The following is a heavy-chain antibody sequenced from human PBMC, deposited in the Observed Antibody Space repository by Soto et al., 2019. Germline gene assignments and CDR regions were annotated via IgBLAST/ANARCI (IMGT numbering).Heavy chain of an antibody. CDR1: GGTFRTYT. Sequence: QVQLVQSGAEVKRPGSSVKVSCQTSGGTFRTYTINWVRHAPGQGLEGMGRSIPILEVANYAQKFQGRVTITADKSTSTAHMEFRRLISEDTAVYYCAMSIQEDIGVAGPQDIWFDPWCQGTLVTVSS. D-gene: IGHD6-19*01. CDR2: SIPILEVA. CDR3: AMSIQEDIGVAGPQDIWFDP. V-gene: IGHV1-69*02. J-gene: IGHJ5*02.